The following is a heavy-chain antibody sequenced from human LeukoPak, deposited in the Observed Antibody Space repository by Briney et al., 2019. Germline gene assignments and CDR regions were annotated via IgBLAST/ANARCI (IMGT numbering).Heavy chain of an antibody. CDR1: GGFTSSSSYY. J-gene: IGHJ1*01. CDR3: ARRRYYDSTGYLD. CDR2: IYYSGST. Sequence: SETLSLTCSVSGGFTSSSSYYWGWIRQPPGKGPEWIGDIYYSGSTYFKPSLASRVAISIDTSKNQFSLRLSPVTAADTAVYYCARRRYYDSTGYLDWGQGTLVIVSS. V-gene: IGHV4-39*01. D-gene: IGHD3-22*01.